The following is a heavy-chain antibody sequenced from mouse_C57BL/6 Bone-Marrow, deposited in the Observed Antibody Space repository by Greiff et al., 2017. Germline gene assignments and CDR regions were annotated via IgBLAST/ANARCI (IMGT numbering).Heavy chain of an antibody. CDR1: GFSLTSYA. J-gene: IGHJ4*01. D-gene: IGHD2-4*01. CDR2: IWTGGGT. V-gene: IGHV2-9-1*01. Sequence: QVTLKESGPGLVAPSQSLSITCTVSGFSLTSYAISWVRQPPGKGLEWLGLIWTGGGTNYNSALKSRLSISKDNSKSQVFLQMNSLQTDDTARYYCARKGDYDYDVLYYYAMDYWGQGTSVTVSS. CDR3: ARKGDYDYDVLYYYAMDY.